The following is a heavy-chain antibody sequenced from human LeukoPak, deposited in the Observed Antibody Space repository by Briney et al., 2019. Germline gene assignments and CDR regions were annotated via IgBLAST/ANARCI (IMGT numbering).Heavy chain of an antibody. CDR1: GFTFSNYY. CDR2: ISSSSSNI. D-gene: IGHD6-19*01. V-gene: IGHV3-21*01. J-gene: IGHJ4*02. Sequence: GGSLRLSCAASGFTFSNYYMNWVRQAPGKGLEWVSSISSSSSNIYYADSVKGRFTISRDNAKNSLYLQMNSLRAEDTAVYYCARDNGWYYFDYWGQGTLVTVSS. CDR3: ARDNGWYYFDY.